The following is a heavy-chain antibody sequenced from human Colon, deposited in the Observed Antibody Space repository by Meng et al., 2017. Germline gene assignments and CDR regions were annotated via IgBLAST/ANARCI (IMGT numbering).Heavy chain of an antibody. V-gene: IGHV3-30*18. CDR3: ANDAYTYGE. CDR1: GFTFSSYG. CDR2: ISYDGSNK. D-gene: IGHD5-18*01. Sequence: QVQLVESGGSVVQPGRSLRLSCAASGFTFSSYGMHWVRQAPGKGLEWVAGISYDGSNKYYADSVRGRFTISRDNSRNTLDLQMNSLRAEDTAVYYCANDAYTYGEWGQGTLVTVSS. J-gene: IGHJ4*02.